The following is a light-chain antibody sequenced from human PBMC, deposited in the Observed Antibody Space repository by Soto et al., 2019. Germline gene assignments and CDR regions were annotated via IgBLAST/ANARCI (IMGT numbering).Light chain of an antibody. CDR1: SNDDGGYNY. V-gene: IGLV2-14*01. J-gene: IGLJ1*01. CDR2: EVS. Sequence: QSALTQPASVSGYPGQSITISCTGTSNDDGGYNYVSWFQQHPGKAPKLLIFEVSNRPSGVSHRFSGFKSGNTASLTISGLQAEDDADYYCSSFTSTSAFVFGSGTKLTVL. CDR3: SSFTSTSAFV.